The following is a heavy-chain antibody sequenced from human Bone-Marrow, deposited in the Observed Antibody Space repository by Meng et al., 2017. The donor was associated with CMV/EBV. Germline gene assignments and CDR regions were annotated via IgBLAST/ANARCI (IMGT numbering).Heavy chain of an antibody. V-gene: IGHV3-21*04. CDR3: ARAFGYCSSTSCVYFDY. CDR2: ISSSSSYI. CDR1: GFTFSSYS. J-gene: IGHJ4*02. D-gene: IGHD2-2*03. Sequence: GESLKISCAASGFTFSSYSMNWVRQAPGKGLEWVSSISSSSSYIYYADSVKGRFTISRDNAKNSLYLQMNSLRAEDTAVYYCARAFGYCSSTSCVYFDYLGQGTLVTVSS.